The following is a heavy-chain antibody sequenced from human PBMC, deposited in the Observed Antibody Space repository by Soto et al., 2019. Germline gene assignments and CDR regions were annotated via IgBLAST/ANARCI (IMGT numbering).Heavy chain of an antibody. Sequence: GGSLRLSCAASGFSFSTSVMAWVRRAPGKGLEWVAVISYDGSNKYYADSVKGRFTISRDNSKNTLYLQMNSLRAEDTAVYYCAKDRYGSGSYYFDYWGQGTLVTVSS. CDR2: ISYDGSNK. CDR1: GFSFSTSV. V-gene: IGHV3-30*18. J-gene: IGHJ4*02. D-gene: IGHD3-10*01. CDR3: AKDRYGSGSYYFDY.